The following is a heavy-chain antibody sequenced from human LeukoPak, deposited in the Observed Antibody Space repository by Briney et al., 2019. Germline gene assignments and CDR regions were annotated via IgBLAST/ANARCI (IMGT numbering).Heavy chain of an antibody. CDR3: ARRRAGRDWFDP. J-gene: IGHJ5*02. CDR2: IYYSGNT. Sequence: WVRQPPGQGLEWIGSIYYSGNTYYNPSLKSRVTISVDTSKNQSSLKLSSVTATDTAVYYCARRRAGRDWFDPWGQGTLVTVSS. V-gene: IGHV4-39*01. D-gene: IGHD6-19*01.